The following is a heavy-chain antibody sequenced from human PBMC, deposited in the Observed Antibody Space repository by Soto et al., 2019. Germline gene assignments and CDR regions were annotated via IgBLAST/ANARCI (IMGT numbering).Heavy chain of an antibody. J-gene: IGHJ6*01. D-gene: IGHD3-10*01. Sequence: QVQLGQSGAEVKKPGSSVKVSCKTSGGTFSSHVISWVRQAPGQGPEWMGGIIPIFGTTNYAQTFQGRVTITADEAPSTAYLELSSLRSEDTAVYXXXTSGNYYNEDYYYGLXXXXXXTXXXVSS. V-gene: IGHV1-69*01. CDR3: XTSGNYYNEDYYYGLXX. CDR1: GGTFSSHV. CDR2: IIPIFGTT.